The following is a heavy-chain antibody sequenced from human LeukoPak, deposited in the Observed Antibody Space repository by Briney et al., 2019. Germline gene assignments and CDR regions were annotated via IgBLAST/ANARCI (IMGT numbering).Heavy chain of an antibody. CDR1: GYTFTSYD. CDR3: ARNGREARHFQH. CDR2: MNPNSGNT. V-gene: IGHV1-8*03. Sequence: ASVKVSCKASGYTFTSYDINWVRQATGQGLEWMGWMNPNSGNTGYAQKFQGRVTITRNTSISTAYMELSSLRSEDTAMYYCARNGREARHFQHWGQGTLVTVSS. J-gene: IGHJ1*01. D-gene: IGHD6-6*01.